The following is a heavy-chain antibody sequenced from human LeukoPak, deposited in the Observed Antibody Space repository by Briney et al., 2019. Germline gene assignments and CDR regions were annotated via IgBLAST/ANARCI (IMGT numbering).Heavy chain of an antibody. J-gene: IGHJ6*03. CDR2: IYISGSGST. V-gene: IGHV4-4*07. CDR1: GGSISSYY. CDR3: ARDKRVAVAGTYIYYYYMDV. Sequence: KDSETLSLTCTVSGGSISSYYWSWIRPPAGKGLEWIGRIYISGSGSTNYNPSLKSRVTMSVDTSKNQFSLKLSSVTAADTAVYYCARDKRVAVAGTYIYYYYMDVWGNGTTVTISS. D-gene: IGHD6-19*01.